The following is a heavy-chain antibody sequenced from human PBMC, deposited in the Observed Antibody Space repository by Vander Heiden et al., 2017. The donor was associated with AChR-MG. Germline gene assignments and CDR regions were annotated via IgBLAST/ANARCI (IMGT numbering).Heavy chain of an antibody. D-gene: IGHD4-4*01. J-gene: IGHJ4*02. Sequence: EVQLVESGGGLVQPGRSLRLSCAASGFTFDDYAIHWVRPATGKGLEGGAGISWNSGSIGYADSVKGRFTISRDNAKNSLYLQMNSLRAEDTALYYCAKDIGQDYSNYPFDYWGQGTLVTVSS. V-gene: IGHV3-9*01. CDR1: GFTFDDYA. CDR3: AKDIGQDYSNYPFDY. CDR2: ISWNSGSI.